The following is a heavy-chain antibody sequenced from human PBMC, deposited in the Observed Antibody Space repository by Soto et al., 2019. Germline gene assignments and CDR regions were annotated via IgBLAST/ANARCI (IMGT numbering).Heavy chain of an antibody. V-gene: IGHV3-30*03. CDR2: ISYDGSNK. CDR3: SRAYQGWFDP. CDR1: GFTFSSYC. D-gene: IGHD2-2*01. Sequence: PGGSMRLSCAASGFTFSSYCMHWVRKNTGKGLEWVAVISYDGSNKYYADSVKGRFTISRDNSKNTLYLQMNSLRAEDTAVYYCSRAYQGWFDPWGQGTLVTVSS. J-gene: IGHJ5*02.